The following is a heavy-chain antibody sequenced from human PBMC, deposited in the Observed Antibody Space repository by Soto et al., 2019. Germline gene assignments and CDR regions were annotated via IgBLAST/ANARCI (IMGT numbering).Heavy chain of an antibody. CDR3: AFSSWSDNWFDP. J-gene: IGHJ5*02. D-gene: IGHD6-13*01. Sequence: SETPSLTCTVSGGSISSGGYYWSWIRQHPGKGLEWIGYIYYSGSTYYNPSLKSRVTISVDTSKNQFSLKLSSVTAADTAVYYCAFSSWSDNWFDPWGQGTLVTVSS. CDR1: GGSISSGGYY. V-gene: IGHV4-31*03. CDR2: IYYSGST.